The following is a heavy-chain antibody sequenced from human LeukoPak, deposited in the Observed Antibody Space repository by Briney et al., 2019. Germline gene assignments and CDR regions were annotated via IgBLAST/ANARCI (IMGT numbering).Heavy chain of an antibody. D-gene: IGHD4-17*01. CDR3: ARDDYGDYFFDF. CDR2: IKPDGSEK. CDR1: GFTFTSYW. J-gene: IGHJ4*02. Sequence: GGSLRLSCAASGFTFTSYWMHWVRQAPGKGLEWIANIKPDGSEKYYVDSVKGRFTISRDNAKNSLYLQLNSLRAEDTAMYYCARDDYGDYFFDFWGQGTLVTVSS. V-gene: IGHV3-7*01.